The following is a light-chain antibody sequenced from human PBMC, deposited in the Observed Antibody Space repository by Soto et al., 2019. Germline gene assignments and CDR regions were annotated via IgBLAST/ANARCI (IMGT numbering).Light chain of an antibody. CDR2: EGG. CDR3: CSFAHSNTYV. V-gene: IGLV2-23*01. J-gene: IGLJ1*01. Sequence: QSVLTQPSSGFGSPGQSIALPCPGTSSDVGSYNLVSWYQQYPGKAPKLLISEGGKRPSGISNRFSGSKSGNTASLTISGLQAEDEADYYCCSFAHSNTYVLGTGTKVTVL. CDR1: SSDVGSYNL.